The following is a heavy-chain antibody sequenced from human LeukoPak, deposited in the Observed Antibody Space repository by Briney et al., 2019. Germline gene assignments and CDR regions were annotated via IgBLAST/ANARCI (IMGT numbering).Heavy chain of an antibody. CDR3: ARDRGYYFDY. CDR1: GFTFSSYG. Sequence: GRSLRLSCAASGFTFSSYGMHWARQAPGKGLEWVAVIWYDGSNKYYADSVKGRFTISRDNSKNTLYLQMNSLRAEDTAVYYCARDRGYYFDYWGQGTLVTVSS. J-gene: IGHJ4*02. CDR2: IWYDGSNK. V-gene: IGHV3-33*01. D-gene: IGHD3-10*01.